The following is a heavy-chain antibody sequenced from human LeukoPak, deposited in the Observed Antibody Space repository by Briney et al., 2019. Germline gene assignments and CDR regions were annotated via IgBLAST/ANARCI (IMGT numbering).Heavy chain of an antibody. CDR1: GLTFSSHW. J-gene: IGHJ3*02. V-gene: IGHV3-7*01. CDR3: ARDSEYSSSFAFDI. D-gene: IGHD6-13*01. CDR2: TNQDGSER. Sequence: PGGSLRLSCAASGLTFSSHWMTWVRQAPGKGLEWVANTNQDGSERYYVDSVKGRFTISRDNAKNSLYLQMNSLRAEDTAVYYCARDSEYSSSFAFDIWGQGTMVTVSS.